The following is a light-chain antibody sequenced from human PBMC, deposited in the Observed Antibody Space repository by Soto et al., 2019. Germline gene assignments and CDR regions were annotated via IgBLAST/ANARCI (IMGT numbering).Light chain of an antibody. CDR1: TSNIGSNY. CDR2: SNN. Sequence: QSVLTQPPSASGTPGQTISISCSGSTSNIGSNYVYWYQQLPGTAPKLLIYSNNERPSGVPDRFSGSKSGTSASLAISGLRSEDEADYYCASWDDSLSGLVFGGGTRSPS. V-gene: IGLV1-47*02. J-gene: IGLJ2*01. CDR3: ASWDDSLSGLV.